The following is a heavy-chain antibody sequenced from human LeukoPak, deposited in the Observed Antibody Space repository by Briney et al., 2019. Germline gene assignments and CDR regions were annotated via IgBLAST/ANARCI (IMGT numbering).Heavy chain of an antibody. J-gene: IGHJ4*02. V-gene: IGHV4-61*01. D-gene: IGHD3-22*01. Sequence: PSETLSLTCTVSGGSVSSGSYYWSWIRQPPGKGLEWIGYIHYSGSTNYSPSLKSRVTISVDTSKNQFSLKLSSVTAADTAVYYCAREGVPSGYYYVSGLVDYWGQGTLVTVSS. CDR2: IHYSGST. CDR1: GGSVSSGSYY. CDR3: AREGVPSGYYYVSGLVDY.